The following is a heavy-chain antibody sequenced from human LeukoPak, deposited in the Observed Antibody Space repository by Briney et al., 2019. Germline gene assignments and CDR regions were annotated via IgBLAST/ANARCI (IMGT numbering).Heavy chain of an antibody. CDR2: INPSGGST. J-gene: IGHJ4*02. Sequence: GASVKVSCKASGYTFTSYYMHWVRQAPGQGLEWMGIINPSGGSTSYAQKFQGRVTMTRDTSTCTVYMELSSLRSEDTAVYYCARVAVAGAFGYWGQGTLVTVSS. D-gene: IGHD6-19*01. CDR3: ARVAVAGAFGY. CDR1: GYTFTSYY. V-gene: IGHV1-46*01.